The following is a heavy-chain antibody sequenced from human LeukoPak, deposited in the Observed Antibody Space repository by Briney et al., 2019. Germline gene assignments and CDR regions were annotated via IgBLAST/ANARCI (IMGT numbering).Heavy chain of an antibody. V-gene: IGHV4-59*01. Sequence: PSETLSLTCTVSGGSISSYYWSWIRQPPGKGLEWIGYIYYSGSTNYNPSLKSRVTISVDTSKNQFSLKLSSVTAADTAVYYCARGEYYYDSSGYYTLRRNWFDPWGQGTLVTVSS. D-gene: IGHD3-22*01. CDR3: ARGEYYYDSSGYYTLRRNWFDP. CDR2: IYYSGST. CDR1: GGSISSYY. J-gene: IGHJ5*02.